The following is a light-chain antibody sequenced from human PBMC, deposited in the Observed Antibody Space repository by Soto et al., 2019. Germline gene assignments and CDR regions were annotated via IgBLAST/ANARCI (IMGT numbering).Light chain of an antibody. Sequence: DIVMTQSPDSLAVSLGERATINCKSSQSLLFSSNNKNYLAWYQQKGGQPPKLLIYWASTRESGVPDRFSGGGSGTDFTLTITSLQAEDVAVYYCQQYYSPPLSFGGGTKVEIK. V-gene: IGKV4-1*01. CDR1: QSLLFSSNNKNY. CDR2: WAS. CDR3: QQYYSPPLS. J-gene: IGKJ4*01.